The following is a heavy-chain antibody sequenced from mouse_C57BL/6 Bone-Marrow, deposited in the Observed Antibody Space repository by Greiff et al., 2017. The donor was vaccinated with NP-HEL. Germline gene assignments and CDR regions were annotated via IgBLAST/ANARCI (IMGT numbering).Heavy chain of an antibody. Sequence: EVQLQQSGPELVKPGASVKISCKASGYTFTDYYMNWVKQSHGKSLEWIGDINPNNGGTSYNQKFKGKATLTVDKSSSTAYMEPRSLTSEDSAVYYCARKKNSAMDYWGQGTSVTVSS. CDR2: INPNNGGT. V-gene: IGHV1-26*01. J-gene: IGHJ4*01. CDR1: GYTFTDYY. CDR3: ARKKNSAMDY.